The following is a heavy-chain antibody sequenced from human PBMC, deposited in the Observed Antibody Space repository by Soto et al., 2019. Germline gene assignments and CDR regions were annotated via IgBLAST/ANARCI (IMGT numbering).Heavy chain of an antibody. Sequence: PSETLSLTCTVSGGSISSYYWSWIRQPPGKGLEWIGYIYYSGSTNYNPSLKSRVTISVDTSKNQFSLKLSSVTAADTAVYYCARGAGRSLGGFIRTKIHSDNWFDPWGQGTLVTVS. CDR3: ARGAGRSLGGFIRTKIHSDNWFDP. J-gene: IGHJ5*02. CDR2: IYYSGST. D-gene: IGHD1-1*01. V-gene: IGHV4-59*08. CDR1: GGSISSYY.